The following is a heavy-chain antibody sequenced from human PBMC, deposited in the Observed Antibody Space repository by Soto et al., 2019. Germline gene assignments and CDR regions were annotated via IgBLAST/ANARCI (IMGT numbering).Heavy chain of an antibody. CDR3: ATSNDYGCNSGLYYYYYGMDV. CDR2: IIPIFGTA. CDR1: GGTFSSYA. D-gene: IGHD4-17*01. Sequence: QVQLVQSGAEVKKPGSSVKVSCKASGGTFSSYAISWVRQAPGQGLEWMGGIIPIFGTANYAQKFQGRVTITADESTSTAYMELSSLRSEDTAVYYCATSNDYGCNSGLYYYYYGMDVWGQGTTVTVSS. V-gene: IGHV1-69*01. J-gene: IGHJ6*02.